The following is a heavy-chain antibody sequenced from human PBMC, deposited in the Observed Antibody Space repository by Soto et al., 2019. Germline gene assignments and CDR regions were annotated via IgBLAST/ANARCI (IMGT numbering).Heavy chain of an antibody. CDR3: ARVGICNKTVDY. D-gene: IGHD2-8*01. Sequence: SETLSLTCIVSGGSVSSSTYYWAWIRKFPGKGLEWIGSIYYSGSTYYNPSLKSRITISIDRSKNQFSLKLTSVTAADSAVYYCARVGICNKTVDYWGQGTLVTVSS. J-gene: IGHJ4*02. CDR1: GGSVSSSTYY. V-gene: IGHV4-39*01. CDR2: IYYSGST.